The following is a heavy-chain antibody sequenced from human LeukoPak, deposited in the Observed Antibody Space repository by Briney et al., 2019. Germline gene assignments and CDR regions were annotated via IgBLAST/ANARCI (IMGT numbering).Heavy chain of an antibody. J-gene: IGHJ4*02. CDR1: GGSFSGYY. CDR3: ARSTPFHSGSYSYYFDY. D-gene: IGHD1-26*01. Sequence: SETLSLTCAVYGGSFSGYYWSWIRQPPGKGLEWIGEINHSGSTNYNPSLKSRVTISVDTSKNQFSLKLSSVTAADTAVYYCARSTPFHSGSYSYYFDYWGQGTLVTVSS. V-gene: IGHV4-34*01. CDR2: INHSGST.